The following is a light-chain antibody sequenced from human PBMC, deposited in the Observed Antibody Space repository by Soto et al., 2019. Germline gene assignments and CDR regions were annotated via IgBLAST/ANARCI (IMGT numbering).Light chain of an antibody. V-gene: IGLV2-14*01. CDR2: EVS. J-gene: IGLJ1*01. CDR1: SSDIGIYKY. Sequence: QSVLTQPAAVSGSPGQSLAISCTGSSSDIGIYKYVSWYQQHPGNVPKLIIYEVSNRTSGVSNRFSGSKSGNTASLTISGLQAEDETDYYCFSYTSSGTYVFGTGTKVTVL. CDR3: FSYTSSGTYV.